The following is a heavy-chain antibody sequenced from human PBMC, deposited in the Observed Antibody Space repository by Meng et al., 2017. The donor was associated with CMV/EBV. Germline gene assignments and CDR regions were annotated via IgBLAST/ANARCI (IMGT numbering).Heavy chain of an antibody. V-gene: IGHV1-69*05. CDR2: IIPIFGTA. Sequence: SVKVSCKASGGTFSSYAISWVRQAPGQGLEWMGGIIPIFGTANYAQKFQGRVTITTDESTSTAYMELSSLRSEDTAVYYCARGYDDDSSGHRDYYYYDGMDAWGQGTTVTVSS. CDR3: ARGYDDDSSGHRDYYYYDGMDA. J-gene: IGHJ6*02. D-gene: IGHD3-22*01. CDR1: GGTFSSYA.